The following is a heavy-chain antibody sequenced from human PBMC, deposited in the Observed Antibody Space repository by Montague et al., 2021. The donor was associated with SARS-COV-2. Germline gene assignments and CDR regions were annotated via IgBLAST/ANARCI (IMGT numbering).Heavy chain of an antibody. Sequence: CAISGDSVSSDIASCKWVKHTPSLERGWLGGTYYRFKWYNDYAEAVKSRITIDPDTSKHQFSLHLNSVTPEDTAVYYCARIPVGSKYYFDFWGQGTLVTVSS. CDR3: ARIPVGSKYYFDF. D-gene: IGHD2-2*01. CDR1: GDSVSSDIAS. J-gene: IGHJ4*02. V-gene: IGHV6-1*01. CDR2: TYYRFKWYN.